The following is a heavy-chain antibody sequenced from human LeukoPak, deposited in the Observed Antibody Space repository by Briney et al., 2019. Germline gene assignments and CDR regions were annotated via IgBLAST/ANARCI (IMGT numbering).Heavy chain of an antibody. CDR3: ARGLAWCSSTSCYILYYFDY. J-gene: IGHJ4*02. CDR2: INPNSGGT. Sequence: ASVKVSCKASGYTFTGYYMHWVRQAPGQGLEWMGWINPNSGGTNYAQKFQGRATMTRDTSISTAYMGLSRLRSDDTAVYYCARGLAWCSSTSCYILYYFDYWGQGTLVTVSS. D-gene: IGHD2-2*02. V-gene: IGHV1-2*02. CDR1: GYTFTGYY.